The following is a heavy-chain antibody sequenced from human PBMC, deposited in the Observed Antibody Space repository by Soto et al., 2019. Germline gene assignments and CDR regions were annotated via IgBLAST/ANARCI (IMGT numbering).Heavy chain of an antibody. Sequence: QVQLQESGPGLVEPSGTLSLTCAVSGDSISSRHWWSWVRQPPGKGLEWIGEFYHSGYTNYNPSLKSRVSISVDTSKNQFSLEVNSVTAADTAIYFCAKNGVGKGFDNWGQGTLVTVSS. J-gene: IGHJ4*02. D-gene: IGHD3-10*01. CDR1: GDSISSRHW. CDR3: AKNGVGKGFDN. V-gene: IGHV4-4*02. CDR2: FYHSGYT.